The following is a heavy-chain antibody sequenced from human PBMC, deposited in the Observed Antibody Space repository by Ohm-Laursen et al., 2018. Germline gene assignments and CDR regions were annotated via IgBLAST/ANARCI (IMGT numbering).Heavy chain of an antibody. J-gene: IGHJ4*02. CDR1: GGSFSGYY. V-gene: IGHV4-34*01. CDR2: INHSGST. D-gene: IGHD3-22*01. CDR3: ARNTSGDSSAIDQ. Sequence: GTLSLTCAVYGGSFSGYYWTWIRQPPGKGLEWIGEINHSGSTNYNPSLKSRVTISVDTSKNQFSLKLSSVTAADTAMYYCARNTSGDSSAIDQWGQGTLVTVSS.